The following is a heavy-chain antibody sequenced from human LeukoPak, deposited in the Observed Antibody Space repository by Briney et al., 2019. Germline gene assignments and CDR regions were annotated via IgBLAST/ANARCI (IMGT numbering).Heavy chain of an antibody. V-gene: IGHV4-39*07. J-gene: IGHJ4*02. CDR3: ARLGYNYYARTPDSFDY. D-gene: IGHD5-18*01. CDR2: AYYSGST. Sequence: SETLSLTCTVSGDSINSSNYYWGWIRQPPGKGLEWIGRAYYSGSTYYNPSVRGRVTLSVDTSKNQFSLKLSSVTGADTAVYYCARLGYNYYARTPDSFDYWGQGTLVTVSS. CDR1: GDSINSSNYY.